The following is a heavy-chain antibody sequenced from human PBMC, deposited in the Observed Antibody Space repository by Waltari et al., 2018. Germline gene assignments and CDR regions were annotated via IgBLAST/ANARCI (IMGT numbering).Heavy chain of an antibody. CDR1: GFIFSTAW. Sequence: EVQLVESGGGLVEPGGSLRLSCAGSGFIFSTAWMHWARQAPGKGMGWVGRMKSRITGGTTEYGAPVKGRFTISRDDSKDTWYLQMNSLKTEDTGVYYGGDFTAFDYWGQGSLVIVSS. V-gene: IGHV3-15*01. J-gene: IGHJ4*02. D-gene: IGHD2-8*02. CDR2: MKSRITGGTT. CDR3: GDFTAFDY.